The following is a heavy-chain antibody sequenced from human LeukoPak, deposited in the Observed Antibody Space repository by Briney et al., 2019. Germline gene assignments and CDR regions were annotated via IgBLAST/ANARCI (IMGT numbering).Heavy chain of an antibody. CDR3: TTRIVATIYYYYYYYMDV. CDR2: IKRKTDGGTT. D-gene: IGHD5-12*01. Sequence: GGPLRLSCAASGFTFSNAWMSWVREAPGKGLEWVGRIKRKTDGGTTDYAAPVKGRFNISRDDSKNTLYLQMNSLKTEDTAVYYCTTRIVATIYYYYYYYMDVWGKGTTVTVSS. CDR1: GFTFSNAW. V-gene: IGHV3-15*01. J-gene: IGHJ6*03.